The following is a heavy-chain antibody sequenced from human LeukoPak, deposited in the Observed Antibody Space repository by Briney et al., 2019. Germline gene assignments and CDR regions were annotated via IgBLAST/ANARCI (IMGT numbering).Heavy chain of an antibody. J-gene: IGHJ1*01. CDR2: IYYSGNT. Sequence: SETLSLTCIVSGGPISTSAYYWGWIRQPPGEGLQWIGSIYYSGNTYYNSSLKSRVTISVDTSKNQFSLKLSSVTAADTAVYYCARGSYYRYFQHWGQGTLVTVSS. CDR3: ARGSYYRYFQH. CDR1: GGPISTSAYY. V-gene: IGHV4-39*07. D-gene: IGHD1-26*01.